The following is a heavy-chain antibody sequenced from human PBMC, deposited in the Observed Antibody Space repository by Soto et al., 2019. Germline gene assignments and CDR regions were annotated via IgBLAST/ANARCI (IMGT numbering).Heavy chain of an antibody. CDR3: ARPPVGMTMKLVAFDI. CDR1: GVSFRSYA. J-gene: IGHJ3*02. CDR2: ISHDGSSD. D-gene: IGHD3-22*01. V-gene: IGHV3-30*03. Sequence: LVESGGGVVQPGRYLRLSCEASGVSFRSYAMHWVRQVPGRGPEWVVVISHDGSSDYYADSVKGRFTISRDNLRNTLYLQMNSLRVEDTGVYHCARPPVGMTMKLVAFDIWGQGTKVTVSS.